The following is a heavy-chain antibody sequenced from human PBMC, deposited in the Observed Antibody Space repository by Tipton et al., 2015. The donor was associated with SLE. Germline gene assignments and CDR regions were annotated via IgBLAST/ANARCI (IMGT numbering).Heavy chain of an antibody. Sequence: TLSLTCTFSGGSISTLYWNWIRQPPGKGLEWLGYIYYSGSTKYNPSLKSRITISEDTSKNQFSLKLSSVTAADTAVYYCATGGYPDAFDMWGQGTMVTVSS. D-gene: IGHD2-15*01. CDR2: IYYSGST. V-gene: IGHV4-59*11. CDR3: ATGGYPDAFDM. CDR1: GGSISTLY. J-gene: IGHJ3*02.